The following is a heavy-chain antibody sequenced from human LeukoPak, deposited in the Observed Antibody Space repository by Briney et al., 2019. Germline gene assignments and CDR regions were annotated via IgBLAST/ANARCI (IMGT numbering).Heavy chain of an antibody. D-gene: IGHD3-16*02. CDR1: GGSISSYY. Sequence: ASETLSLTCTVSGGSISSYYWSWLRQPPGKGPEWIGYIYYSGSTNYNPSLKSRVTISVDTSKNQFSLKLSSVTAADTAVYYCARDSYIVGAFGIWGQGTMVTVSS. CDR3: ARDSYIVGAFGI. J-gene: IGHJ3*02. V-gene: IGHV4-59*01. CDR2: IYYSGST.